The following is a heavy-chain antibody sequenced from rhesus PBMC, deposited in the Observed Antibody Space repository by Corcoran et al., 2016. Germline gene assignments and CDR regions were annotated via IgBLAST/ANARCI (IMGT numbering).Heavy chain of an antibody. Sequence: QGQLQESGPGLVKPSETLALTCAVPGGSVRSNNWSWIRQSPGKGLEWVGRISGSGGGADYHPSLTSRVTLSTETSKNQFSLRLTSVTAADTALYFCATLVGVPGSLDVWGRGVLVTVSS. CDR3: ATLVGVPGSLDV. CDR2: ISGSGGGA. D-gene: IGHD2-39*01. CDR1: GGSVRSNN. V-gene: IGHV4-173*01. J-gene: IGHJ5-2*02.